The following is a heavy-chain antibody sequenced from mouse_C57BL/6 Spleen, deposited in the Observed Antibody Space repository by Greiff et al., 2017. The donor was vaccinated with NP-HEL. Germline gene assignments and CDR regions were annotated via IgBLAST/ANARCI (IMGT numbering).Heavy chain of an antibody. CDR1: GFTFSDYG. J-gene: IGHJ4*01. CDR3: ARPDYYGSAGGY. Sequence: EVHLVESGGGLVKPGGSLKLSCAASGFTFSDYGMHWVRQAPEQGLEWVAYISSGSSTIYYADTVKGRFTISRDNAKNTHFQQMTRLRAEDTAMYYCARPDYYGSAGGYWGQGTSVTVSS. CDR2: ISSGSSTI. D-gene: IGHD1-1*01. V-gene: IGHV5-17*01.